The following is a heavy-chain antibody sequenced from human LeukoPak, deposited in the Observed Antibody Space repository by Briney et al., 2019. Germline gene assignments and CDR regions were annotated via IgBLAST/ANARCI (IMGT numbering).Heavy chain of an antibody. J-gene: IGHJ4*02. V-gene: IGHV3-9*01. CDR2: ISWNSGSI. CDR3: AKDKAVAIQYYFDY. D-gene: IGHD6-19*01. Sequence: GGSLRLSCAASGFTFDDYAMHWVRPAPGKGLEWVSGISWNSGSIGYADSVKGRFTISRDNAKHSLYLQMNSLRAEDTALYYCAKDKAVAIQYYFDYWGQGTLVTVSS. CDR1: GFTFDDYA.